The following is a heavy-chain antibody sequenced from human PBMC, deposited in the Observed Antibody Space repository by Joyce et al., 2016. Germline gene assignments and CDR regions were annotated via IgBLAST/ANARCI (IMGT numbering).Heavy chain of an antibody. J-gene: IGHJ4*02. CDR3: ARDLYSYGSGSFTDYLDS. CDR2: ISYDGSKK. CDR1: GFTFSSHP. Sequence: QVQLVESGGGVVQPGRSLTLSCAVAGFTFSSHPMHLVRQAPGKGLEWVAVISYDGSKKDYVDSVKGRFTVSRDNSKNTLYLQMNSLRNDDTAMYYCARDLYSYGSGSFTDYLDSWGQGTLVTVSS. V-gene: IGHV3-30*04. D-gene: IGHD3-10*01.